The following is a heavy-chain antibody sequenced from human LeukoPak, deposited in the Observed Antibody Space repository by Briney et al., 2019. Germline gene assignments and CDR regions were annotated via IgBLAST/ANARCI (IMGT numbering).Heavy chain of an antibody. CDR1: GYSISSGYY. V-gene: IGHV4-38-2*02. CDR2: IHHSGST. CDR3: ARDDCSRTSCYFGVDV. Sequence: SETLSLTCTVSGYSISSGYYWGWLRPPPGKGLEWIGSIHHSGSTYYNPSLKSRVTISVDTSKNQFSLQLSSVTAADTAVYYCARDDCSRTSCYFGVDVWGKGTTVTVSS. J-gene: IGHJ6*04. D-gene: IGHD2-2*01.